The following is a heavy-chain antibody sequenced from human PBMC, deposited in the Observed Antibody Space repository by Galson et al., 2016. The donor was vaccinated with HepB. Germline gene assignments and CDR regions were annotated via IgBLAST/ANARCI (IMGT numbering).Heavy chain of an antibody. Sequence: SVKVPCKASGYTFTGYQMHWVRQAPGQGLEWMGWINPNNSDTNFAQKFQGSVTMTRDTSIRTAYMELSRLRSDDTAVYYCARSRFLEWVFLDYWGQGTLVTVSS. J-gene: IGHJ4*02. V-gene: IGHV1-2*04. CDR3: ARSRFLEWVFLDY. CDR1: GYTFTGYQ. CDR2: INPNNSDT. D-gene: IGHD3-3*01.